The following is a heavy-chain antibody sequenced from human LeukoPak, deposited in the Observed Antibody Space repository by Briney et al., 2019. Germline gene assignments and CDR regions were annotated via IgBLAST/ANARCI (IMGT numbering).Heavy chain of an antibody. J-gene: IGHJ4*02. CDR1: GFTFDDYA. D-gene: IGHD6-19*01. Sequence: GGSLRLSCAASGFTFDDYAMHWVRQAPGKGLEWVSGISWNSTSIAYADFVKGRFTISRDNAKNSLYLQMNGLRAEDMALYYCAKVEYTSAWYRFDSWAREPWSPSPQ. CDR3: AKVEYTSAWYRFDS. CDR2: ISWNSTSI. V-gene: IGHV3-9*03.